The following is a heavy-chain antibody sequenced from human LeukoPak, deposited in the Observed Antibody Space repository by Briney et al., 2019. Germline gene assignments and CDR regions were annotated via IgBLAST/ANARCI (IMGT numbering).Heavy chain of an antibody. V-gene: IGHV3-21*06. CDR3: ARNKPLAPFDY. CDR2: ISSSSSYI. CDR1: GFTFSSYS. Sequence: PGGSLRLSCAASGFTFSSYSMNWVRQAPGKGLEWVSSISSSSSYIYYADSVKVRFTISRDNAKNTVFLQLSSLRADDTAVYFCARNKPLAPFDYWGQGTLVTVSS. D-gene: IGHD6-13*01. J-gene: IGHJ4*02.